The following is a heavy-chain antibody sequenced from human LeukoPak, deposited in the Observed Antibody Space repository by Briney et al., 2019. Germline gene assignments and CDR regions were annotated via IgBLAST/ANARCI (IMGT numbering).Heavy chain of an antibody. CDR2: IIPIFGTA. CDR3: ASGPIYCSSTSCYTSYYYYYGMDV. CDR1: GGTFSSYA. J-gene: IGHJ6*02. V-gene: IGHV1-69*13. Sequence: ASVKVSCEASGGTFSSYAISWVRQAPGQGLEWMGGIIPIFGTANYAQKFQGRVTITADESTSTAYMELSSLRSEDTAVYYCASGPIYCSSTSCYTSYYYYYGMDVWGQGTTVTVSS. D-gene: IGHD2-2*02.